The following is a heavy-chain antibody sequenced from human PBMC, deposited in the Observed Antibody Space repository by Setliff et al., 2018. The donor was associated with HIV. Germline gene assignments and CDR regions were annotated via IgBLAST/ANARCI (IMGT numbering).Heavy chain of an antibody. D-gene: IGHD3-16*02. CDR3: ARGIVHLPYYFDY. CDR2: ISGSGGST. V-gene: IGHV3-23*01. CDR1: GFTFSTYA. J-gene: IGHJ4*02. Sequence: LRLSCAASGFTFSTYAMSWVRQAPGKGLEWVSGISGSGGSTYYADSVKGRFTISRDNSKNTLYLRMNSLRAEDTAVYYCARGIVHLPYYFDYWGQGTLVTVSS.